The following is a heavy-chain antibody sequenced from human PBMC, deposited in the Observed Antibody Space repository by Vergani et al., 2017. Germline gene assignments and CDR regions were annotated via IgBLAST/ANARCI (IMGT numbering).Heavy chain of an antibody. J-gene: IGHJ5*02. V-gene: IGHV1-2*02. D-gene: IGHD3-9*01. CDR3: AREGDILTGYSSGFDP. CDR1: GYTFTGYY. CDR2: INPNSGDT. Sequence: QVQLVQSGAEVKKPGASAKVSCKASGYTFTGYYMHWVRQAPGQGLEWMGWINPNSGDTNYAQKFQGRVTMTRDTSISTAYMELSRLRSDDTAVYYCAREGDILTGYSSGFDPWGQGTLVTVSS.